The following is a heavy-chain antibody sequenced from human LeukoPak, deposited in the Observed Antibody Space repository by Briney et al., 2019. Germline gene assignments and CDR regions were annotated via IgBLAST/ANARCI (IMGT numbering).Heavy chain of an antibody. CDR1: GGSISNYY. D-gene: IGHD6-13*01. CDR2: VYYTGST. J-gene: IGHJ3*01. CDR3: AREELNSSSWYPGAFDV. Sequence: SETLSLTCTVSGGSISNYYWNWIRQPPGKGLEWIGYVYYTGSTKYNPSLKSRVTISVDTSKNQFSLKLSSVTAADTAVYYCAREELNSSSWYPGAFDVWGQGTMVTVSS. V-gene: IGHV4-59*01.